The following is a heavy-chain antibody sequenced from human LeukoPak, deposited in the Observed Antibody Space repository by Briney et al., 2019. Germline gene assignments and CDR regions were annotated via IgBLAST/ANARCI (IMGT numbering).Heavy chain of an antibody. J-gene: IGHJ4*02. D-gene: IGHD3-10*01. V-gene: IGHV3-30*04. CDR1: GFTFSSYA. CDR3: ARAGGPDYYGSGSYYNDFDY. Sequence: GGSLRLSCAASGFTFSSYAMHWVRQAPGKGLEWVAVISYDGSSKYYADSVKGRFTISRDNSKNTLYLQMNSLRAEDTAVYYCARAGGPDYYGSGSYYNDFDYWGQGTLVTVSS. CDR2: ISYDGSSK.